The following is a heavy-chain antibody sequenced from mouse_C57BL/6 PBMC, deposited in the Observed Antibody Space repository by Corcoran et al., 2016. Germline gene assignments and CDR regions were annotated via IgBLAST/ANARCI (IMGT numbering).Heavy chain of an antibody. CDR3: ARRFIYAMDY. Sequence: EVQLQQSGPELVKPGASVKISCKASGYTFTDYYMNWVKQSHAKSLEWIGDINPNNGGTSYNQKFKGKATLTVDKSSSTAYMELRSLTSEDSAVYYCARRFIYAMDYWGQGTSVTVSS. CDR1: GYTFTDYY. CDR2: INPNNGGT. D-gene: IGHD1-2*01. V-gene: IGHV1-26*01. J-gene: IGHJ4*01.